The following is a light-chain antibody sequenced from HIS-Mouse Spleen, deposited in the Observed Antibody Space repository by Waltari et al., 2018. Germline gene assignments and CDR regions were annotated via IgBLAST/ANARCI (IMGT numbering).Light chain of an antibody. CDR2: DAS. Sequence: EIVLTQSPATLSLSPGDRATLSCRASQSVSSYLAWYQQNPGQAPRLLIYDASNRATGIPARFSGSGSGTDFTLTISSLEPEDFAVYYCQQRSNCVTFGGGTKVEIK. J-gene: IGKJ4*01. CDR1: QSVSSY. CDR3: QQRSNCVT. V-gene: IGKV3-11*01.